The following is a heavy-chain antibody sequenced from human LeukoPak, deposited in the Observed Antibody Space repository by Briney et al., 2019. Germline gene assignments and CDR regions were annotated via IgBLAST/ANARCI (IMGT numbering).Heavy chain of an antibody. CDR1: GGSISSSSYY. V-gene: IGHV4-39*01. CDR2: IYSSGST. CDR3: ARHRDSSSWSMFIDY. D-gene: IGHD6-13*01. J-gene: IGHJ4*02. Sequence: PSETLSLTCTVSGGSISSSSYYWGWIRQPPGKGQEWIGSIYSSGSTYYNPSLKSRVTISVDTSKNQFSLKLSSVTAADTAVYYCARHRDSSSWSMFIDYWGQGTLVTVSS.